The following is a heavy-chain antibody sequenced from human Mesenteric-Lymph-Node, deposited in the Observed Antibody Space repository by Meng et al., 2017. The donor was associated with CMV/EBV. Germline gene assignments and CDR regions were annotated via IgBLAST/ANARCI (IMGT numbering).Heavy chain of an antibody. Sequence: ASAKVFCKASGYTFTNYDINWVRQATGQGLEWMGWVNPNSGNTGYAQKFQGRVTITRSTSITTAYMELSSLRSEDTAVYYCARSDYGDYDYWGQGTLVTVSS. D-gene: IGHD4-17*01. J-gene: IGHJ4*02. CDR3: ARSDYGDYDY. V-gene: IGHV1-8*03. CDR1: GYTFTNYD. CDR2: VNPNSGNT.